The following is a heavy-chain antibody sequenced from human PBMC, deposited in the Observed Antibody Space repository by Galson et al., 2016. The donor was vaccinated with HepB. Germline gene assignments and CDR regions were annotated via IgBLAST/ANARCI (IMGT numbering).Heavy chain of an antibody. Sequence: SLRLSCAASGFTFSTYNMNWVRQAPGKGLEWVPSISRGSGYIYYADSVKGRFTISRDNAKNSLYLQMNSLRADDTAVYYCARGAIVAVSGRAFDIWGQGTMVTVSS. CDR1: GFTFSTYN. CDR2: ISRGSGYI. CDR3: ARGAIVAVSGRAFDI. D-gene: IGHD2-21*02. V-gene: IGHV3-21*04. J-gene: IGHJ3*02.